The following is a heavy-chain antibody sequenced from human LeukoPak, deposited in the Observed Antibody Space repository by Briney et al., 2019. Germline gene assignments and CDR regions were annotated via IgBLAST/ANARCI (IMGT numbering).Heavy chain of an antibody. D-gene: IGHD3/OR15-3a*01. CDR3: ARALDGSFDY. V-gene: IGHV3-74*01. CDR2: INSDGSST. J-gene: IGHJ4*02. CDR1: GFTFSSYW. Sequence: GGSLRLSCAASGFTFSSYWMHWVRQAPGKGLAWVSRINSDGSSTSYADSVKGRFTISRDNAKNTLYLQMNSLRAEDTAVYYCARALDGSFDYWGQGTLVTVSS.